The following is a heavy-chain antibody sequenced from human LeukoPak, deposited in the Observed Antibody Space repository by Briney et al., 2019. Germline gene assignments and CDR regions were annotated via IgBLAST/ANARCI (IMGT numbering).Heavy chain of an antibody. Sequence: SETLSLTCAVYGGSFSGYYWSWIRQPPGKGLEWIGEINHSGSTNYNPSLKSRVTISVDTSKDQFSLKLSSVTAADTAVYYCARGVGSMIVVVITRTYNWFDPWGQGTLVTVSS. V-gene: IGHV4-34*01. J-gene: IGHJ5*02. CDR1: GGSFSGYY. CDR2: INHSGST. CDR3: ARGVGSMIVVVITRTYNWFDP. D-gene: IGHD3-22*01.